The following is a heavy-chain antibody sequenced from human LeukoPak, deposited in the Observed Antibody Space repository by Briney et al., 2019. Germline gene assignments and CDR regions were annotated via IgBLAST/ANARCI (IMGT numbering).Heavy chain of an antibody. J-gene: IGHJ4*02. V-gene: IGHV1-18*01. D-gene: IGHD1-1*01. CDR1: GYTFTSYG. CDR3: ARESHETREDY. Sequence: ASVKVSCKASGYTFTSYGISWVRQAPGQGLEWVGWISAFNGNTDYPPKLQDRVTMTTDTYTSTAYMELRSLRSDDTAMYYCARESHETREDYWGQGTLVTVSS. CDR2: ISAFNGNT.